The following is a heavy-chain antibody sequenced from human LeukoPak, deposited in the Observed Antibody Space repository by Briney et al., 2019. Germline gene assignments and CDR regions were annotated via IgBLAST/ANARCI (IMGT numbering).Heavy chain of an antibody. V-gene: IGHV4-61*02. CDR3: ARGLYGDYGDY. Sequence: SETLSLTCTVSGGSISSGSYYWSWIRRPAGKGLEWIGRIYTSGSTNYNPSLKSRVTISVDTSKNQFSLKLSSVTAADTAVYYCARGLYGDYGDYWGQGTLVTVSS. CDR1: GGSISSGSYY. J-gene: IGHJ4*02. D-gene: IGHD4-17*01. CDR2: IYTSGST.